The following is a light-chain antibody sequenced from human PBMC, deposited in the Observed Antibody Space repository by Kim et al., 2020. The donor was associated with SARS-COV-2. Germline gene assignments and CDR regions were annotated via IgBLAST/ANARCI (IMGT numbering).Light chain of an antibody. V-gene: IGLV2-14*03. J-gene: IGLJ2*01. CDR2: DVN. Sequence: GQSVTISCTGTSSDIGAYNYFFCYQQHPDKAPHLFIYDVNKRPSGISSRFSGFTSDNTASLTSSGLHAEDEATYHCSSYAASSTVIFGGGTQLTVL. CDR1: SSDIGAYNY. CDR3: SSYAASSTVI.